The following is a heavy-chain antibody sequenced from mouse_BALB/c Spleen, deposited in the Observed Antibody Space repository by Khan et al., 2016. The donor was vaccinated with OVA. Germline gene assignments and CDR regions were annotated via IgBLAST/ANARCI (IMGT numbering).Heavy chain of an antibody. CDR3: ARMKPYWYFDL. V-gene: IGHV9-3-1*01. J-gene: IGHJ1*01. Sequence: QIQLVQSGPELKKPGETVKISCKASGYTFTNYGMNWVKQAPGKGLKWMGWINTYTGEPTYADDFKGRFAFSLETSASTAYLQINNLKNEDTAKYFCARMKPYWYFDLWGAGTTVTGSS. CDR1: GYTFTNYG. CDR2: INTYTGEP.